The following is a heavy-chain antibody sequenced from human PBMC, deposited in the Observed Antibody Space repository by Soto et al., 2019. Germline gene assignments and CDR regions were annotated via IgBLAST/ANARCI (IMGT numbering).Heavy chain of an antibody. J-gene: IGHJ6*02. CDR2: IYYSGST. Sequence: QVQLQESGPGPVKPSQTLSLTCTVSGGSISTGGYYWRWIRQHPGKGLEWIGYIYYSGSTYFNPSLRSRVTISVDTSRNQFSLKLSSVTAADTAVYYCARASPNYYYAMDVWGQGTTVTVSS. V-gene: IGHV4-31*03. CDR3: ARASPNYYYAMDV. CDR1: GGSISTGGYY.